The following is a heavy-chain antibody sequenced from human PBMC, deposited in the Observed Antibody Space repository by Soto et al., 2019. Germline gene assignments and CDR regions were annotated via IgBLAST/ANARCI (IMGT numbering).Heavy chain of an antibody. D-gene: IGHD3-3*01. Sequence: GGSLRLSCAASGFTFSNYAMHWVRQAPGKGLEWVALMSYDGGKKYYADSVKGRFTIYRDSSKNTLYLQMNSLRVEDTAVYYCARDLAILGVTIIRDAFDMWGQGTMVTVSS. CDR2: MSYDGGKK. CDR3: ARDLAILGVTIIRDAFDM. CDR1: GFTFSNYA. J-gene: IGHJ3*02. V-gene: IGHV3-30-3*01.